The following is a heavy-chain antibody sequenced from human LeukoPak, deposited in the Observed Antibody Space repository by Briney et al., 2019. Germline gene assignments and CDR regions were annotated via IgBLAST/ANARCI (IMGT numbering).Heavy chain of an antibody. Sequence: SETLSLTCTVSGGSSSSGDYYWSWIRQPPGKGLEWIGYIYDSGSTYYNPSLKSRVTISVDTSKNQFSLKPSSVTAADTAVYYCAREPGRYYDSSGYYSKLNDAFDIWGQGTMVTVSS. CDR1: GGSSSSGDYY. CDR2: IYDSGST. J-gene: IGHJ3*02. V-gene: IGHV4-30-4*01. D-gene: IGHD3-22*01. CDR3: AREPGRYYDSSGYYSKLNDAFDI.